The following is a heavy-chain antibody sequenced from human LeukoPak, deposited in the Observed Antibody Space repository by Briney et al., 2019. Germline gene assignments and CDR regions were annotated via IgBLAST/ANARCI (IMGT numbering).Heavy chain of an antibody. CDR2: IFYSGST. D-gene: IGHD6-13*01. J-gene: IGHJ4*02. Sequence: SETLSLTCTVSGGSISSSSYYWGWIRQPPGKGLEWIGSIFYSGSTNYNPSLKSRVTISVDKSKNQFSLELTSVTAADTAVYYCARGFHSNSWYIDYWGQGTLVTVSS. CDR3: ARGFHSNSWYIDY. V-gene: IGHV4-39*07. CDR1: GGSISSSSYY.